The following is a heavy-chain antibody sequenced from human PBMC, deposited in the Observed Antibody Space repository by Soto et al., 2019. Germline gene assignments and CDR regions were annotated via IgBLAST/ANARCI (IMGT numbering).Heavy chain of an antibody. Sequence: EVQLVESGGGLVQPGRSLRLSCAASGFTFDDYAMPWVRQAPGKGLEWVSGISWNSGSIGYADSVKGRFTISRDNAKNSLYLQMNSLRAEDTALYYCAKDSITIFGVVQNWGQGTLVTVSS. D-gene: IGHD3-3*01. J-gene: IGHJ4*02. CDR2: ISWNSGSI. V-gene: IGHV3-9*01. CDR1: GFTFDDYA. CDR3: AKDSITIFGVVQN.